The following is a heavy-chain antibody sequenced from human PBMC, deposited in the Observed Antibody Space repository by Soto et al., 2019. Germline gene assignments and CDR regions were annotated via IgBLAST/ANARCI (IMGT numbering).Heavy chain of an antibody. CDR2: ISPMFGAA. D-gene: IGHD3-10*01. Sequence: QVQLVPSGAEMKKPGSSVKVSCQSSGGTFNTYAMNWVRQAPGQGTEWMGDISPMFGAANYAPKFQGRVTITADESTGTAYMQLSSLTSEDTALYFCAREVQVHTPAFVYWGQGTLVTVSS. CDR1: GGTFNTYA. CDR3: AREVQVHTPAFVY. J-gene: IGHJ4*02. V-gene: IGHV1-69*19.